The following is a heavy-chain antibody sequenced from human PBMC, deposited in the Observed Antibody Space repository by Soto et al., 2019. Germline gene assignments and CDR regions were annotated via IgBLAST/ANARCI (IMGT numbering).Heavy chain of an antibody. Sequence: QVQLVESGGGVVQPGRSLRLSCAASGFTFSSYAMHWVRQAPGKGLEWVAVISYDGSNKYYADSVKGRFTISRDNSKNTLYLQMNSLRAEDTAVYYCARVRVRYCTNGVCHGARSGQFIDYWGQGTLVTVSS. CDR1: GFTFSSYA. J-gene: IGHJ4*02. CDR3: ARVRVRYCTNGVCHGARSGQFIDY. D-gene: IGHD2-8*01. CDR2: ISYDGSNK. V-gene: IGHV3-30-3*01.